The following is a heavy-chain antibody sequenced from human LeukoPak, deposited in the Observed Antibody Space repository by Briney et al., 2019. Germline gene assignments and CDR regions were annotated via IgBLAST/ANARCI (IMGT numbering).Heavy chain of an antibody. J-gene: IGHJ6*03. CDR1: GGTFTSYA. CDR3: ARVSSTRYYYYYMDV. Sequence: ASVKVSCKASGGTFTSYAISWVRQAPGQGLEWMGGIIPIFGTANYAQKFQGRVTITTDESTSTAYMELSSLRSEDTAVYYCARVSSTRYYYYYMDVWGKGTTVTVSS. CDR2: IIPIFGTA. D-gene: IGHD2-2*01. V-gene: IGHV1-69*05.